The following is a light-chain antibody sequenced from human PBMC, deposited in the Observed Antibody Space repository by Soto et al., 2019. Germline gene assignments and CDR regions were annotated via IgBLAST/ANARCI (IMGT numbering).Light chain of an antibody. J-gene: IGLJ1*01. CDR2: DVY. CDR1: TSDIGGYDY. Sequence: QSVLTQPASVSGSPGQSITISCIGTTSDIGGYDYVSWYQHHPGKAPKLLIYDVYNRPSGISTRFSGSKSGNTASLTISGLQTEGEADYYCNSYVSASTPYVFGTGTKVTVL. CDR3: NSYVSASTPYV. V-gene: IGLV2-14*01.